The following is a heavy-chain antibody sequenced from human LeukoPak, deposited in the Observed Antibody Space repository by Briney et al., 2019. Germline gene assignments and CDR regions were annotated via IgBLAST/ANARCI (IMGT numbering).Heavy chain of an antibody. CDR3: AKDLRPMVRGVRPPLFDY. V-gene: IGHV3-48*03. D-gene: IGHD3-10*01. CDR2: ISSSGSTI. CDR1: GFTFSSYE. Sequence: GGSLRLSWAASGFTFSSYEMNWVRQAPGEGLEWVSYISSSGSTIYYADSVKGRFTISRDNAKNTLYLQMNSLRAEDTAVYYCAKDLRPMVRGVRPPLFDYWGQGTLVAVSS. J-gene: IGHJ4*02.